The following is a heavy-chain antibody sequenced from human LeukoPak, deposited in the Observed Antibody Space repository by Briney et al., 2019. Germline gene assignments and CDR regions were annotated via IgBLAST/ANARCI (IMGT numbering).Heavy chain of an antibody. Sequence: PSETLSLTCTVSGGSISSHYWSWIRQPPGKGLEWIGYIYYSGSTNCNPSLKSRGTISIDTSKNQFSLKLSSVTAADTAVYYCARGGAYCSSTSCYTIHSDPWGQGTLVTVSS. CDR1: GGSISSHY. CDR2: IYYSGST. J-gene: IGHJ5*02. CDR3: ARGGAYCSSTSCYTIHSDP. D-gene: IGHD2-2*02. V-gene: IGHV4-59*11.